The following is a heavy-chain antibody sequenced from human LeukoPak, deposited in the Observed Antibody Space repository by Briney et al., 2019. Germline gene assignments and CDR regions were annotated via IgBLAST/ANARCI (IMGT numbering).Heavy chain of an antibody. J-gene: IGHJ2*01. CDR1: GVSFSSYG. Sequence: GGSLRLSCAVSGVSFSSYGMHWVRQAPGKGLEWVAFIRYDGSNKYYADSVKGRFTISRDNSKNALYLQMNSLRAEDTAVYYCARGRSPDYWYFDLWGRGTLVTVSS. CDR3: ARGRSPDYWYFDL. V-gene: IGHV3-30*02. CDR2: IRYDGSNK.